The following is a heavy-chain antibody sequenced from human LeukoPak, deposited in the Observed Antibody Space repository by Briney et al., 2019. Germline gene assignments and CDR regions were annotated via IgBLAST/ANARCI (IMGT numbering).Heavy chain of an antibody. D-gene: IGHD5-18*01. V-gene: IGHV4-34*01. CDR3: ARMLAWIQLWPSSYFDY. Sequence: PSETLSLTCAVYGGSFSGYYWSWIRQPPGKGLEWIGEINHSGSTNYNPSLKSRVTISVDTSKNQFSLKLSSVTAADTAVYYCARMLAWIQLWPSSYFDYWGQGTLVTVSS. CDR2: INHSGST. CDR1: GGSFSGYY. J-gene: IGHJ4*02.